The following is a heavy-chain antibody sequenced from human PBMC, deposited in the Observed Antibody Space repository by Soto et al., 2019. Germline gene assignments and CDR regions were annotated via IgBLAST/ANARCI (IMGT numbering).Heavy chain of an antibody. Sequence: QITLKESGPTLVKPTQTLTLTCTFSGLSLSTSGEAVGWIRQPPGKALEWLALIYWDDDKRYNPTLKTRLTITKDTSKNQVVLTLTNMDPVDTATYYCAHYVSTSPAGWFDPWGQGILVTVSP. D-gene: IGHD3-10*02. V-gene: IGHV2-5*02. CDR3: AHYVSTSPAGWFDP. CDR1: GLSLSTSGEA. CDR2: IYWDDDK. J-gene: IGHJ5*02.